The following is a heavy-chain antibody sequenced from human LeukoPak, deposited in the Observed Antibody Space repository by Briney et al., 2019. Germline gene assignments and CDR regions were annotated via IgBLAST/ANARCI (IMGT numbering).Heavy chain of an antibody. Sequence: GGSLRLSCAASGFTFSSFGMHWVRRAPGKGLEWLAVIWYDGTNKYYADSVKGRFTISRDNSKNTLYLQVNSLRADDTAVYYCARGSSGWYHVDYWGQGTLVTVSS. J-gene: IGHJ4*02. CDR2: IWYDGTNK. V-gene: IGHV3-33*01. CDR3: ARGSSGWYHVDY. CDR1: GFTFSSFG. D-gene: IGHD6-19*01.